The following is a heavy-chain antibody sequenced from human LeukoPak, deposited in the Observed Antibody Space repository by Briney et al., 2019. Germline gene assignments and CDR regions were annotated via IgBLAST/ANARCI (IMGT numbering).Heavy chain of an antibody. V-gene: IGHV1-69-2*01. D-gene: IGHD5-18*01. CDR3: ATDRSGGTAMVRRYYYYMDV. Sequence: ASVKVSCKVSEYIFTDYSMHWVQQAPGKGLEWMGLVDPEDGETIYAEKFQGRVTITADTSTDTAYMELSSLRSEDTAVYYCATDRSGGTAMVRRYYYYMDVWGKGTTVTVSS. CDR2: VDPEDGET. CDR1: EYIFTDYS. J-gene: IGHJ6*03.